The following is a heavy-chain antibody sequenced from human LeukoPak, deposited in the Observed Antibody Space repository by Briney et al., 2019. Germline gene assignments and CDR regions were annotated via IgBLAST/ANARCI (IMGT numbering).Heavy chain of an antibody. J-gene: IGHJ5*02. CDR1: GGSFSGYY. V-gene: IGHV4-34*01. Sequence: SETLSLTCAVYGGSFSGYYWSWIRQPPGKGLEWIGEINHSGSTNYNPSLKSRVTISVDTSKNQFSLKLSSVTAADTAVYYCARVRGDYYGTGIGNWFDPWGQGTLVTVSS. CDR3: ARVRGDYYGTGIGNWFDP. CDR2: INHSGST. D-gene: IGHD3-10*01.